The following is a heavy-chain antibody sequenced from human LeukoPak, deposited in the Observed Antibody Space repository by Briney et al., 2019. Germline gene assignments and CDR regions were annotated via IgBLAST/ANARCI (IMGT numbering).Heavy chain of an antibody. V-gene: IGHV5-51*01. Sequence: GESLKISCKGSGYSFTSYWIGWVRQMPGKGLEWMGIIYPGDSDTRYSPSFQGQVTISADKSISTAYLQWSSLKASDTAMYYRARQADRSKWSHGYNDYWGQGTLVTVSS. D-gene: IGHD5-24*01. CDR1: GYSFTSYW. CDR2: IYPGDSDT. J-gene: IGHJ4*02. CDR3: ARQADRSKWSHGYNDY.